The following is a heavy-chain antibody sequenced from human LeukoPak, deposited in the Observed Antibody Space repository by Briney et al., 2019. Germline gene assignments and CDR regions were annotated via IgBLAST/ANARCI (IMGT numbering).Heavy chain of an antibody. CDR2: INPNSGVT. CDR3: ARVSDISGYSINPYYGMDV. Sequence: GASVKVSCKASGYTFTGYYMHWVRQAPGQGLEWMGWINPNSGVTNYAQKFQGRVTMTRDTSISTAYMELSRLRSVDTAVYYSARVSDISGYSINPYYGMDVWGQGTTVTVSS. J-gene: IGHJ6*02. CDR1: GYTFTGYY. V-gene: IGHV1-2*02. D-gene: IGHD3-22*01.